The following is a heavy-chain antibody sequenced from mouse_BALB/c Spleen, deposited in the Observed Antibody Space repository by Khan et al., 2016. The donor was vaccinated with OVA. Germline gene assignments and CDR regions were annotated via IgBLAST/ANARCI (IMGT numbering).Heavy chain of an antibody. CDR1: GYTFTSYW. V-gene: IGHV1S41*01. CDR2: IGPGSGST. D-gene: IGHD2-1*01. CDR3: AREKYYGNSYYAMDY. Sequence: DLVKPGASVKLSCKASGYTFTSYWINWIKQRPGQGLEWIGRIGPGSGSTDYNEMFKDKATLTVDTSSSTVYIQLSSLSSEDSAVYFCAREKYYGNSYYAMDYWGQGTSVTVSS. J-gene: IGHJ4*01.